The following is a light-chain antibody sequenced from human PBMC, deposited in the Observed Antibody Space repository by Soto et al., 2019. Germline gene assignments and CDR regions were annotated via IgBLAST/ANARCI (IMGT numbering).Light chain of an antibody. V-gene: IGKV1-39*01. CDR2: AAS. Sequence: DIQMTQSPSSLSASVGDRVSITCRASQSISSYLNWYQRKPGKAPNLLIYAASSLQSGVPSRFSGSGSGTDFTLTISSLQLEDFATYYCQQRYTTPYTFGQGTKLEIK. CDR3: QQRYTTPYT. J-gene: IGKJ2*01. CDR1: QSISSY.